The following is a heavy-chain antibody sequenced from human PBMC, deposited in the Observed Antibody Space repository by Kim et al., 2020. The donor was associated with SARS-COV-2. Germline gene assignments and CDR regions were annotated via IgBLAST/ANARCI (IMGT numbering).Heavy chain of an antibody. J-gene: IGHJ4*02. CDR2: IYLGDSDT. Sequence: GESLKISCKGSGYNFPSYWIGWVRQMPGKGLEWMGIIYLGDSDTRYSPSFRGQVTISADKSITTAYLQWSSLKASDTAMYYCARSAGPYDYYFDYWGQGTLVTVSS. CDR1: GYNFPSYW. D-gene: IGHD3-16*01. CDR3: ARSAGPYDYYFDY. V-gene: IGHV5-51*01.